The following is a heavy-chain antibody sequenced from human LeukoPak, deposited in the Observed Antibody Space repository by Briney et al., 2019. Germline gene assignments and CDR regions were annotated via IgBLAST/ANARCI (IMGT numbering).Heavy chain of an antibody. J-gene: IGHJ4*02. V-gene: IGHV3-48*03. CDR1: GFTFSTYE. D-gene: IGHD1-26*01. CDR2: INNSGNTI. Sequence: PGGSLRLSCAASGFTFSTYEMNWVRQAPGKGLEWVSSINNSGNTIYYADSVKGRFTISRDNSKNSLYLQMNSLRAEDTAVCYCASGAQSDYWGQGTLVTVSS. CDR3: ASGAQSDY.